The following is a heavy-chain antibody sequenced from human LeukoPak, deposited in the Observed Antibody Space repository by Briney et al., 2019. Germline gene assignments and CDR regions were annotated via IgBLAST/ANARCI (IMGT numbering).Heavy chain of an antibody. J-gene: IGHJ4*02. Sequence: PSETLSLTCTVSGDSISRSTYHWAWIRQPPGKGLEWIGSVYYGRSPYFNPSLGSRATISVDTSKNHFSLKMSSVTAADTAVYYCARSSGTGTFSYWGQGTLVTVSS. CDR2: VYYGRSP. D-gene: IGHD6-25*01. V-gene: IGHV4-39*02. CDR3: ARSSGTGTFSY. CDR1: GDSISRSTYH.